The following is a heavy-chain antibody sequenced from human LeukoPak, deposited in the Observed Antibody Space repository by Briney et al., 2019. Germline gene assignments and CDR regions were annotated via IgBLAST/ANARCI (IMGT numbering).Heavy chain of an antibody. CDR2: IVVGSGNT. J-gene: IGHJ3*02. CDR3: AAVPNANAWYWDDAFDI. D-gene: IGHD2-8*02. Sequence: SVKVSCKASGFTFTTSAVQWVRQARGQRLGWIGRIVVGSGNTDHAQKFQGRLTITRDISTSTAYMELSSLTSDDTAVYYCAAVPNANAWYWDDAFDIWGQGTMVTVSS. CDR1: GFTFTTSA. V-gene: IGHV1-58*01.